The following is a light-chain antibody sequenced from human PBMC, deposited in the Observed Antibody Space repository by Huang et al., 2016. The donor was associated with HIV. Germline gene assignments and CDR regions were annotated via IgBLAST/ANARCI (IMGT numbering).Light chain of an antibody. CDR3: QQSYSTLPLI. Sequence: DIQMTQSPSSLSASVGDRVTITCRASQSINSYLNWYQQKPGKAPKLLIYAASSLQSGVPSRFSCSGSGTDFTLTISSLQPEDFATYYCQQSYSTLPLIFGGGTKVEIK. V-gene: IGKV1-39*01. J-gene: IGKJ4*01. CDR2: AAS. CDR1: QSINSY.